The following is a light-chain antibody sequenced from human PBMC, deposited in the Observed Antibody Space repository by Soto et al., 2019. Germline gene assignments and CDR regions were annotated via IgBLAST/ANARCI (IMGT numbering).Light chain of an antibody. V-gene: IGKV1-5*01. CDR3: QHYKNWPAWT. CDR1: QNIRGL. J-gene: IGKJ1*01. CDR2: DAS. Sequence: QMTQSPSTQSASSGDRVTITWRASQNIRGLLAWFQQKPAEAPRLLTSDASSLESGVPQRFIVIESWTEFTLTIISLQPEDFAVCYGQHYKNWPAWTFCQGTNVDI.